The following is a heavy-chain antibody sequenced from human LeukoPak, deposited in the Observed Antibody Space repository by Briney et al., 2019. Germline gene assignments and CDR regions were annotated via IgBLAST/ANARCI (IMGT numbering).Heavy chain of an antibody. Sequence: PSETLSLTSTVSGIPTTSSAPKSGWIRQPPGKGLEYIGSIFYSGNTYYNPSIKSRATISVDTSKNQFSLKLSSVTAADTAVYQCGRRPKQPGFWSGYVDYWGQGALVTVSS. J-gene: IGHJ4*02. CDR1: GIPTTSSAPK. D-gene: IGHD3-3*01. CDR2: IFYSGNT. V-gene: IGHV4-39*01. CDR3: GRRPKQPGFWSGYVDY.